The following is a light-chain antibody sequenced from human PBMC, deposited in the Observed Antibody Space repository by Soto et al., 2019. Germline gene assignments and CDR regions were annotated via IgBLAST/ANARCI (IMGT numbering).Light chain of an antibody. J-gene: IGKJ1*01. Sequence: DIKITESPPTLSASDQDRVTITCRASQSISGWLAWDQQKPGKVRKRLIYVACSLQSGVPSRFSGSGSGTEFTLTISSLQPEDFATYYCVQHRSYPWTFGQGTKVAIK. CDR3: VQHRSYPWT. CDR2: VAC. CDR1: QSISGW. V-gene: IGKV1-5*01.